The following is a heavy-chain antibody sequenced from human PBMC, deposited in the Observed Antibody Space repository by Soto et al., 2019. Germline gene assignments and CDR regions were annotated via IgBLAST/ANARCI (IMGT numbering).Heavy chain of an antibody. J-gene: IGHJ4*02. V-gene: IGHV4-4*02. CDR3: ARHIAVPTTRGFDY. CDR1: GGSISNTNW. Sequence: QVQLQESGPGLVKPSGTLSLTCAVSGGSISNTNWWSWVRQPPGEGLEWIGEIYHSGTTNYNPSLESRVTISMDTSKNQLSLRLGSVTAADTAVYFCARHIAVPTTRGFDYWGQGTLVTVSS. CDR2: IYHSGTT. D-gene: IGHD2-15*01.